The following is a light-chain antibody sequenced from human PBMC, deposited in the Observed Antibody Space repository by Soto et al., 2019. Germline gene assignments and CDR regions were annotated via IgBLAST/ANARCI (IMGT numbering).Light chain of an antibody. CDR1: SSDIGTYNY. CDR2: EVS. J-gene: IGLJ1*01. Sequence: QSALTQPASVSGSPGQSITISCTGTSSDIGTYNYVSWYQQHPGKAPKLMLYEVSNRPSGVSNRFCGSKSGNTASLTISGLQAEDEADDFCNSYTSSSTLYVFGTGTKLTVL. CDR3: NSYTSSSTLYV. V-gene: IGLV2-14*01.